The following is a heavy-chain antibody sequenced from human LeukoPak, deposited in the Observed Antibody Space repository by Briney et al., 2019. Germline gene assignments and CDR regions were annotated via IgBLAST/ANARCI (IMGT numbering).Heavy chain of an antibody. J-gene: IGHJ4*02. CDR1: GDSVSSNSVA. CDR2: TYYRSKWYN. D-gene: IGHD6-6*01. V-gene: IGHV6-1*01. CDR3: VRVAYSSSYYFDS. Sequence: SQTLSLTCGISGDSVSSNSVAWHWIRQSPSRGLEWLGRTYYRSKWYNHYAPSVEGRITINPDTAKNQLSLQLNSVTPEDTAVYYCVRVAYSSSYYFDSWGQGTLVTVSS.